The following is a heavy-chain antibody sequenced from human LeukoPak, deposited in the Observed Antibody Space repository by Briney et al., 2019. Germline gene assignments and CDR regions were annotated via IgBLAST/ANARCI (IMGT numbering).Heavy chain of an antibody. V-gene: IGHV4-34*01. Sequence: SETLSLTCAVYGGSFSGYYCSWIRQPPGKGLEWIWEINHSGSTNYNPSLKSRVTISVDTSKNQFSLKLSSVTGADTAVYYCARVIVAAAEYWGQGTLVTVSS. CDR1: GGSFSGYY. CDR2: INHSGST. J-gene: IGHJ4*02. CDR3: ARVIVAAAEY. D-gene: IGHD6-13*01.